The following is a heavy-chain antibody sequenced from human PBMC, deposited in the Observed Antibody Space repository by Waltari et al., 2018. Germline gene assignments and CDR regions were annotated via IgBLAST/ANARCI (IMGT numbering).Heavy chain of an antibody. V-gene: IGHV3-33*01. Sequence: QVHLVESGGGVVQPGRSLRLSCVASGFTFSTYGMHWVRQAPGRGLELVASIWFDGSNENYGDSGKGRFIISRDNSKHTLYLQMNSLRVEDTAVYYCARDNYYDSSGYRQLYYFDYWGQGTLVTVSS. D-gene: IGHD3-22*01. CDR2: IWFDGSNE. CDR1: GFTFSTYG. J-gene: IGHJ4*02. CDR3: ARDNYYDSSGYRQLYYFDY.